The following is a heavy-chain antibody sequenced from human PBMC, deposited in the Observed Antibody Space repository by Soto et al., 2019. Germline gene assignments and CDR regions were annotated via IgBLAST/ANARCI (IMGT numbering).Heavy chain of an antibody. CDR2: ISYDGRQS. D-gene: IGHD3-9*01. V-gene: IGHV3-30*04. CDR3: AKDQYFDSYYFDY. CDR1: GFTFTAFA. J-gene: IGHJ4*02. Sequence: PGGSLRLSCAASGFTFTAFAVHWVRQAPGKGLEWVAVISYDGRQSKYADSVKGRLTLSRDDSRNTVFLQMNRLTIEDTAIYYWAKDQYFDSYYFDYWGQGTRVTVSS.